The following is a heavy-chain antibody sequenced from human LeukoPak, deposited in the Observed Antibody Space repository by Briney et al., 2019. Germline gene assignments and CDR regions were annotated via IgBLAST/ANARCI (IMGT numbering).Heavy chain of an antibody. CDR2: IYYTGST. J-gene: IGHJ4*02. CDR3: ERSYGSGNYFDY. D-gene: IGHD3-10*01. V-gene: IGHV4-59*01. CDR1: GGSISTYY. Sequence: PSETLSLTCTVSGGSISTYYWSWIRQPPGKGLEWIGYIYYTGSTEHNPSLKSRVTLSVDTSKNQFSLRLNSVTAADTAVYYCERSYGSGNYFDYWGQGTLVTVSS.